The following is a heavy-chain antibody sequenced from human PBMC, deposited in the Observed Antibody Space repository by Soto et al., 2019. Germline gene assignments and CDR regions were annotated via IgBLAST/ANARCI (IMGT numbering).Heavy chain of an antibody. CDR3: ARDLRYCSSTSCYYYGMDV. CDR2: IKQDGSEK. CDR1: GFTFSSYW. D-gene: IGHD2-2*01. Sequence: VQLVESGGGLVKPGGSLRLSCAASGFTFSSYWMSWVRQAPGKGLEWVANIKQDGSEKYYVDSVKGRFTISRDNAKNSLYLQMNSLRAEDTAVYYCARDLRYCSSTSCYYYGMDVWGQGTTVTVSS. V-gene: IGHV3-7*01. J-gene: IGHJ6*02.